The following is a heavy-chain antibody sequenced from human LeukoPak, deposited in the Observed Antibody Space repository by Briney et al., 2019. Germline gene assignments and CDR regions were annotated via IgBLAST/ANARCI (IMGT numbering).Heavy chain of an antibody. CDR2: IYYGGST. J-gene: IGHJ4*02. V-gene: IGHV4-59*01. CDR1: GGSISSYY. CDR3: ARVEYSSSFDY. Sequence: TSGTLSLTCTVSGGSISSYYWSWIRQPPGKGLEWIGYIYYGGSTNYNPSLKSRVTISVDTSKNQFSLKLSSVTAADTAVYYCARVEYSSSFDYWGQGTLVAVSS. D-gene: IGHD6-6*01.